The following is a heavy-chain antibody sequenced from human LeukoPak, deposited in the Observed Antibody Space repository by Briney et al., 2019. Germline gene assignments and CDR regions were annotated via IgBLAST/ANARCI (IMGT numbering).Heavy chain of an antibody. D-gene: IGHD5-18*01. J-gene: IGHJ4*02. V-gene: IGHV3-23*01. CDR2: ISGGGST. CDR1: GFPFSSYA. CDR3: AKGIRTLDY. Sequence: PGGSLRLSCAASGFPFSSYAMSWVRQAPGKGLEWVSVISGGGSTYYADSVKGRFTISRDNSKNTLYLQMNSLRAEDTAVYYCAKGIRTLDYWGQGTLVTVSS.